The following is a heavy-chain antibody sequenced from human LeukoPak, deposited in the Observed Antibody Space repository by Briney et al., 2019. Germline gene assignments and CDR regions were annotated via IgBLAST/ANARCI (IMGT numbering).Heavy chain of an antibody. CDR3: AKDLRKSPSRFGESFTKSYYYYMDV. CDR2: INPNSGGT. D-gene: IGHD3-10*01. V-gene: IGHV1-2*02. J-gene: IGHJ6*03. CDR1: GGTFSSYA. Sequence: ASVKVSCKASGGTFSSYAISWVRQAPGQGLEWMGWINPNSGGTNYAQKFQGRVTMTRDTSISTAYMELSRLRSDDTAVYYCAKDLRKSPSRFGESFTKSYYYYMDVWGKGTTVTVSS.